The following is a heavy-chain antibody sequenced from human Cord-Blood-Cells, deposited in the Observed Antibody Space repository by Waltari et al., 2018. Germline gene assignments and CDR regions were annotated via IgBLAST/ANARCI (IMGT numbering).Heavy chain of an antibody. CDR1: GGTFSSYA. CDR3: ARVLGIPDYYYYMDV. CDR2: IIPIRGIA. J-gene: IGHJ6*03. D-gene: IGHD7-27*01. V-gene: IGHV1-69*04. Sequence: QVQLVQSGAEVKKPGSSVKVSCKASGGTFSSYAISWVRQAPGQGLEWMGGIIPIRGIANYAQKVQGRVTITADESTSTAYMELSSLRSEDTAVYYCARVLGIPDYYYYMDVWGKGTTVTVSS.